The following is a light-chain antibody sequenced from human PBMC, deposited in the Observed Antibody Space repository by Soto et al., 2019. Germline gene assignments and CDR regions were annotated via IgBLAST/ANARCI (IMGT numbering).Light chain of an antibody. J-gene: IGLJ3*02. CDR3: SSYTSSTTLV. CDR1: SSDVGGYNH. V-gene: IGLV2-14*03. CDR2: DVS. Sequence: QAVVTQPASVSGSPGQSITISCTGTSSDVGGYNHVSWYQQHPGKAPKLIIFDVSNRPSGVSNRFSGSKSGNTASLTISGLQAEDEADYYCSSYTSSTTLVFGGGTKLTVL.